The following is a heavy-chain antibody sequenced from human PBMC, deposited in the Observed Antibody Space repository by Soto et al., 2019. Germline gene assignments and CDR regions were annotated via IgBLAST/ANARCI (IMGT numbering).Heavy chain of an antibody. CDR1: VDSISSRSYY. J-gene: IGHJ4*02. V-gene: IGHV4-39*01. CDR3: ARQRTSLVHQAYFDV. Sequence: PSETLSLTCTFTVDSISSRSYYWGWIRQPPWKGLEWIGSIYYSGSTYNNPSLRSRVSMSIDTSKDQFSLKLKSVTAADTALYFCARQRTSLVHQAYFDVWGPGSLVTVSS. D-gene: IGHD2-21*01. CDR2: IYYSGST.